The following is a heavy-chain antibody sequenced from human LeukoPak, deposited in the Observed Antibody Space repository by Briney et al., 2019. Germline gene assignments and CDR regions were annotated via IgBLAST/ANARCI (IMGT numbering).Heavy chain of an antibody. V-gene: IGHV4-59*01. Sequence: SETLSLTCTVSGDSISSYYWSWIRQPPGKGLEWIGYIYYSGSTNYNPSLKSRVTISVDTSKNQFSLKLSSVTAADTAVYYCASLLPSSFAFDIWGQGTMVTVSS. CDR2: IYYSGST. D-gene: IGHD2-2*01. CDR1: GDSISSYY. CDR3: ASLLPSSFAFDI. J-gene: IGHJ3*02.